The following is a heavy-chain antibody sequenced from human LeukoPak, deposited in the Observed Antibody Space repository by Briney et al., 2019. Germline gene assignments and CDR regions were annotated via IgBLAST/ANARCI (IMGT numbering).Heavy chain of an antibody. D-gene: IGHD3-3*01. CDR3: ARDGLLWYDFWSGYYTSVIFDY. J-gene: IGHJ4*02. CDR1: GGSFSGYY. Sequence: PSETLSLTCAVYGGSFSGYYWSWIRQPPGKGLVWVSHINSDGSSTNYADSVKGRFTISRDNAKNTLYLQMNSLRAEDTAVYYCARDGLLWYDFWSGYYTSVIFDYWGQGTLVTVSS. CDR2: INSDGSST. V-gene: IGHV3-74*01.